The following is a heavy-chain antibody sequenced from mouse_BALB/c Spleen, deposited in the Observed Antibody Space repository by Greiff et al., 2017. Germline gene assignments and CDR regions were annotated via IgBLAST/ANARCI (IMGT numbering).Heavy chain of an antibody. V-gene: IGHV5-9-4*01. CDR2: ISSGGSYT. CDR1: GFTFSSYA. J-gene: IGHJ3*01. Sequence: EVQGVESGGGLVKPGGSLKLSCAASGFTFSSYAMSWVRQSPEKRLEWVAEISSGGSYTYYPDTVTGRFTISRDNAKNTLYLEMSSLRSEDTAMYYCARSWDVAYWGQGTLVTVSA. D-gene: IGHD4-1*01. CDR3: ARSWDVAY.